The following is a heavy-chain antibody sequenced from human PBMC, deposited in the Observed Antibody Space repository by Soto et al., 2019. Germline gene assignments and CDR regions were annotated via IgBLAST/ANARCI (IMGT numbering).Heavy chain of an antibody. CDR2: IWYDGSNK. Sequence: GGSLRLSCAASGFTFSNYAMHWVRQAPGKGLEWVAVIWYDGSNKYYADSVKGRFTISRDNSKNTLYLQMNSLRAEDTAVYYCARDRDYIWGSYRLTLGYWGQGTLVTVSS. CDR1: GFTFSNYA. CDR3: ARDRDYIWGSYRLTLGY. V-gene: IGHV3-33*08. D-gene: IGHD3-16*02. J-gene: IGHJ4*02.